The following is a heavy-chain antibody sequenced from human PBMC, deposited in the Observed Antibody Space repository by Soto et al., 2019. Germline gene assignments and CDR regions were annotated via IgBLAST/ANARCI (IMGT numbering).Heavy chain of an antibody. V-gene: IGHV1-18*04. CDR1: GYTFSSYG. CDR3: ARVLIAVRPGWFDP. D-gene: IGHD6-6*01. J-gene: IGHJ5*02. Sequence: QVQLEQSGAEVKKPGASVKVSCKASGYTFSSYGINWVRQAPGQGPEWMGWISAYNGKTNHAPRFQGRVTMTTDTSTSTAYMELRSLRSDDTAVYYCARVLIAVRPGWFDPWGQGTLVTVSS. CDR2: ISAYNGKT.